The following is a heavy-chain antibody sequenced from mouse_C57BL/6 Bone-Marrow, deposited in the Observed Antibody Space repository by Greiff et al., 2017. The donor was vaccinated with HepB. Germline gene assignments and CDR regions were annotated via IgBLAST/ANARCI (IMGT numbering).Heavy chain of an antibody. Sequence: QVQLKQSGAELVKPGASVKMSCKASGYTFTTYPIEWMKQNHGKSLEWIGNFHPYNDDTKYNEKFKGKATLTVEKSSSTVYLELSRLTSDDSAVYYCARGAYGSSPHWYFDVWGTGTTVTVSS. V-gene: IGHV1-47*01. CDR3: ARGAYGSSPHWYFDV. J-gene: IGHJ1*03. D-gene: IGHD1-1*01. CDR2: FHPYNDDT. CDR1: GYTFTTYP.